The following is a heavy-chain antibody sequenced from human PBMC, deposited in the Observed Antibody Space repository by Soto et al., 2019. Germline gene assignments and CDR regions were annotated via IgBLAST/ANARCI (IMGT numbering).Heavy chain of an antibody. CDR2: INHSGST. Sequence: SETLSLTCAVYGGSFSNYYWSWIRQPPGKGLEWIGEINHSGSTNYNPSLKSRVTISVDTSKNQFSLKLSSVTAADTAVYYCARSLGYCSSTSCYNWFDPWGQGTLVTVSS. V-gene: IGHV4-34*01. D-gene: IGHD2-2*01. CDR3: ARSLGYCSSTSCYNWFDP. J-gene: IGHJ5*02. CDR1: GGSFSNYY.